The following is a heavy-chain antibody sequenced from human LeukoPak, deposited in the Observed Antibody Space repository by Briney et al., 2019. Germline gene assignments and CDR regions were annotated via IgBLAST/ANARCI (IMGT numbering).Heavy chain of an antibody. Sequence: GGSLRLSCAASDFTVSNNYMNWVRQAPGKGLEWVSVIYSGGSTYYADSVKGRFTISRDNSKNTVFLQTSSLRAEDTAVYYCAREPWSANYYYGMDVWGQGTTVIVS. V-gene: IGHV3-53*01. CDR1: DFTVSNNY. D-gene: IGHD3-3*01. CDR3: AREPWSANYYYGMDV. CDR2: IYSGGST. J-gene: IGHJ6*02.